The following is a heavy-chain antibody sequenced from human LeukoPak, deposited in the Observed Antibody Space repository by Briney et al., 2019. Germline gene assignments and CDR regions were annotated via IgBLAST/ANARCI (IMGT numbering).Heavy chain of an antibody. CDR2: ISYDGSNK. V-gene: IGHV3-30*03. J-gene: IGHJ4*02. CDR3: KTLGGNY. D-gene: IGHD3-16*01. CDR1: GFTFSSYG. Sequence: PGGSLRLSCAASGFTFSSYGMHWVRQAPGKGLEWVAVISYDGSNKYYADSVKGRFTISRDNSKNTLYLQMNSLRAEDTAVYYCKTLGGNYWGQGTLVTVSS.